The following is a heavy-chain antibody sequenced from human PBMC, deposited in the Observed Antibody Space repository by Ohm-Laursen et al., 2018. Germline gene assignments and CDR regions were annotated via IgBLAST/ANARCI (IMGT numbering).Heavy chain of an antibody. CDR3: ARRGSESLYYFDY. CDR2: IWHDGSET. CDR1: GFTFSSYG. Sequence: SLRLSCTASGFTFSSYGMHWVRQAPGKGLEWVSLIWHDGSETYYADPVKGRFTISRDNSKNTLYLQMNSLRAEDTAVYYCARRGSESLYYFDYWGQGTLVTVSS. D-gene: IGHD3-10*01. J-gene: IGHJ4*02. V-gene: IGHV3-33*01.